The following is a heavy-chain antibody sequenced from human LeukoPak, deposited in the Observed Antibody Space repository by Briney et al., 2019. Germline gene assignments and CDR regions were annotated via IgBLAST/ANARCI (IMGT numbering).Heavy chain of an antibody. D-gene: IGHD3-10*01. CDR1: GGSFSGYY. J-gene: IGHJ5*02. CDR2: INHSGST. V-gene: IGHV4-34*01. Sequence: PSETLSLTCAVYGGSFSGYYWSWIRQPPGKGLEWIGEINHSGSTNYNPSLTSRVTIYVETSKNQFSLKLSSVTAADSAVYYWASRFGSESYLDWFDPCGQGTLGTVSS. CDR3: ASRFGSESYLDWFDP.